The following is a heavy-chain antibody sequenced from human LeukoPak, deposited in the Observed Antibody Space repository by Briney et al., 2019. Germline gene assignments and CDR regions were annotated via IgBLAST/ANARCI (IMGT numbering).Heavy chain of an antibody. D-gene: IGHD6-13*01. CDR2: IYYSGST. CDR1: GGSISSSSYS. Sequence: PSETLSLTCTVSGGSISSSSYSWGWIRQPPGKGLEWIGSIYYSGSTYYNPSLKSRVTISVDTSKNQFSLKLSSVTAADTAVYYCARHVRKRGIAAAGTPGWFDPWGQGTLVTVSS. J-gene: IGHJ5*02. V-gene: IGHV4-39*01. CDR3: ARHVRKRGIAAAGTPGWFDP.